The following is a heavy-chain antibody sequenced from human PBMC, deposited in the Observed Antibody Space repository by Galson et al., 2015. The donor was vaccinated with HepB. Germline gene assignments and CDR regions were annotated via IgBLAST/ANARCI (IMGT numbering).Heavy chain of an antibody. J-gene: IGHJ5*02. CDR2: IKQDGGEI. Sequence: SLRLSCAASGFTFSSFWMSWVRQAPGKGLEWVANIKQDGGEIYYVDSVKGRFTISRDNAKNSLYLQMNSLRAEDTAVYYCARAADYGDYEWGGWFDPWGQGTLVTVSS. D-gene: IGHD4-17*01. CDR1: GFTFSSFW. V-gene: IGHV3-7*01. CDR3: ARAADYGDYEWGGWFDP.